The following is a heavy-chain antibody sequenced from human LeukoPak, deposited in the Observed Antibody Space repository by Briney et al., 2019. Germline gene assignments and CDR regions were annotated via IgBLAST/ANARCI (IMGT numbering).Heavy chain of an antibody. CDR1: GFSLSTSRVG. D-gene: IGHD3-16*01. Sequence: SGPTLVKPTQTLTLTCTFSGFSLSTSRVGVGWIRQPPGKALEWLALIYWDDDKRYSPSLKSRLTITKDTSKNQVVLIMTNMDPVDTGTYYCAHRQIQGIMFGGGGFDPWGQGTLVTVSS. CDR3: AHRQIQGIMFGGGGFDP. CDR2: IYWDDDK. J-gene: IGHJ5*02. V-gene: IGHV2-5*02.